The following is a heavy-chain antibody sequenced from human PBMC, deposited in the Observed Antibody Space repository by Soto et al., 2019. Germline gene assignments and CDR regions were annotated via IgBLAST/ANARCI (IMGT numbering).Heavy chain of an antibody. CDR1: GYAFTTYG. CDR3: VRGRYGDY. D-gene: IGHD1-1*01. CDR2: ISAHNGNT. V-gene: IGHV1-18*01. J-gene: IGHJ4*02. Sequence: VHLVQSGAEVKKPGASVKVSCQGSGYAFTTYGITWVRQAAGQGLEWMGWISAHNGNTNYAQKLQGRVTVTRDTSTSTAYMELRSLRYDDTAVYYCVRGRYGDYWGQGALVTVSS.